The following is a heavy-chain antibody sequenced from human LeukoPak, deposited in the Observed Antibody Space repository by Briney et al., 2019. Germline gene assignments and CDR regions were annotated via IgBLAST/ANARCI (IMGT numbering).Heavy chain of an antibody. CDR2: IYYSGST. J-gene: IGHJ6*02. CDR1: GGSISSYY. D-gene: IGHD1-1*01. CDR3: ARVGWNDDYYYYYGMYV. V-gene: IGHV4-59*01. Sequence: PSETLSLTCTVSGGSISSYYWSWIRQPPGKGLEWIGYIYYSGSTNYSPSLKSRVTISVDTSKDQFSLKLSSVTAADTAVYYCARVGWNDDYYYYYGMYVWGQGTTVTVSS.